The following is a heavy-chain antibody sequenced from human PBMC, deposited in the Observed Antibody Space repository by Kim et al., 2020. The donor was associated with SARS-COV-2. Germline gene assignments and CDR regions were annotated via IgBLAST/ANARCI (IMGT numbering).Heavy chain of an antibody. J-gene: IGHJ3*02. V-gene: IGHV3-23*01. CDR1: GCTFSSYA. CDR2: MRGSGCST. D-gene: IGHD4-17*01. Sequence: GGSLRLSCAASGCTFSSYAMSGVRQAPGKGLEWVSAMRGSGCSTYYAESGKGRFTISRDNSKNTLYLQMNSLRAEGTAVYYCAKVDTVTYAFDIWGQGTMVTVSS. CDR3: AKVDTVTYAFDI.